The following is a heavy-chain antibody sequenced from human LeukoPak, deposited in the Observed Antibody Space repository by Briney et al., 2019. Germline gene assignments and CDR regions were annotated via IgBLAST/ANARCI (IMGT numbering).Heavy chain of an antibody. Sequence: GGSLRLSCAASGFTVSSNYMSWVRQAPGKGLEWVSAISGSGGSTYYADSVKGRFTISRDNSKNTLYLQMNSLRAEDTAVYYCAKGTLDIVVVPAAPKVYYFDYWGQGTLVTVSS. J-gene: IGHJ4*02. CDR3: AKGTLDIVVVPAAPKVYYFDY. CDR2: ISGSGGST. V-gene: IGHV3-23*01. D-gene: IGHD2-2*01. CDR1: GFTVSSNY.